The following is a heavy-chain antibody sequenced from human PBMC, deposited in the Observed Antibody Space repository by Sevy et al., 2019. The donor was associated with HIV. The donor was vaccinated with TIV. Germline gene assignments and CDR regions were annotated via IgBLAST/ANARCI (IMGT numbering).Heavy chain of an antibody. J-gene: IGHJ4*02. D-gene: IGHD3-10*01. CDR1: GFTFSSDG. CDR2: IWYDGSSK. V-gene: IGHV3-33*01. Sequence: GGSLRLSCAASGFTFSSDGMHWVHQAPGKGLEWVAVIWYDGSSKYYADSVKVRFTVSRDNSKNTLYLQMNSLRAEDTAVYYCARDKLLPFTVTMVRGALSYYFDSWGQGTLVTVSS. CDR3: ARDKLLPFTVTMVRGALSYYFDS.